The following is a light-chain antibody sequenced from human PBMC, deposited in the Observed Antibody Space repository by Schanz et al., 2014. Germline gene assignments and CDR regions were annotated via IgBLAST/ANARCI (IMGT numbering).Light chain of an antibody. Sequence: EIVLTQSPGTVSLSPGERATLSCRASQSLTHVYLAWYQQKPGQAPRLLIYDVSNRATGIPARFSGRGSGTEFSLTISSLQSEDFAVYYCQQYNNWLTWTFGQGTKVEIK. V-gene: IGKV3D-15*01. CDR3: QQYNNWLTWT. CDR2: DVS. CDR1: QSLTHVY. J-gene: IGKJ1*01.